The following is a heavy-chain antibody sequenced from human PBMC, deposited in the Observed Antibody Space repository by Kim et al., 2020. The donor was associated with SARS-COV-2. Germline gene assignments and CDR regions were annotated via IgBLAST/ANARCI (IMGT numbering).Heavy chain of an antibody. Sequence: SETLSLTCTVSGGSISSSSYYWGWIRQPPGKGLEWIGSIYYSGSTYYNPSLKSRVTISVDTSKNQFSLKLSSVTAADTAVYYCARGERGGDYVRGAFDIWGQGTMVTVSS. D-gene: IGHD4-17*01. J-gene: IGHJ3*02. CDR1: GGSISSSSYY. CDR3: ARGERGGDYVRGAFDI. V-gene: IGHV4-39*07. CDR2: IYYSGST.